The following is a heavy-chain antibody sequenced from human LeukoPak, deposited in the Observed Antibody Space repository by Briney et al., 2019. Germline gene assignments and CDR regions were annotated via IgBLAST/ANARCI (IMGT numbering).Heavy chain of an antibody. CDR3: ARDPEHYGSGSYLDY. CDR2: ISYDGTNK. V-gene: IGHV3-30-3*01. J-gene: IGHJ4*02. D-gene: IGHD3-10*01. CDR1: GFTFSSYA. Sequence: PGGSLRLSCAASGFTFSSYAITWVRQAPGKGLEWVAVISYDGTNKNYADSVKGRFTISRDSSKNTVYLEMNSLRGEDTAVYYCARDPEHYGSGSYLDYWGQGSLVTVSS.